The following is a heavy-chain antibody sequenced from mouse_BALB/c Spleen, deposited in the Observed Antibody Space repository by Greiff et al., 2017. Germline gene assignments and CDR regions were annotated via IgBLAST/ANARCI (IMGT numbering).Heavy chain of an antibody. D-gene: IGHD2-4*01. CDR3: ARVIYYDYAIARMDD. CDR2: IWAGGST. CDR1: GFSLTSYG. V-gene: IGHV2-9*02. Sequence: QVQLKESGPGLVAPSQSLSLTCTVSGFSLTSYGVHWVRQPPGKGLEWLGVIWAGGSTNYNSALMSRLSISKDNSKSQVFLKMNSLQTDDTAMYYCARVIYYDYAIARMDDWGQGTSVTVSA. J-gene: IGHJ4*01.